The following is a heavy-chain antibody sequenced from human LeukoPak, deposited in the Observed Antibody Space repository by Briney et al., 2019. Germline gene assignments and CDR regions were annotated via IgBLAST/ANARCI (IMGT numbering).Heavy chain of an antibody. CDR2: ISGSGGST. V-gene: IGHV3-23*01. Sequence: GGSLRLSCAASGFXFSSYAMSWVRQAPGKGLEWVSAISGSGGSTYYADSVKGRFTISRGNSKNTLYLQMNSLRAEDTAVYYCAKVGGSGSYYKSYFDYWGQGTMVTVSS. D-gene: IGHD3-10*01. CDR3: AKVGGSGSYYKSYFDY. J-gene: IGHJ4*02. CDR1: GFXFSSYA.